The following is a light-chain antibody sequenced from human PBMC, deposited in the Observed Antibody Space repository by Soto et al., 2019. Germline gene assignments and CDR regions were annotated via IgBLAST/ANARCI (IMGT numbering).Light chain of an antibody. J-gene: IGKJ2*01. V-gene: IGKV1-5*03. CDR2: KAP. Sequence: DIQMTQSPSTLSASVGDRVTLTCRASQSVTDWLAWYQQKPGEAPKVLIYKAPNLESGVTSRFSGSGFGTEFTLTISSLQPDDSAVYYCHQYNTFPPYTFGQGTKLEI. CDR3: HQYNTFPPYT. CDR1: QSVTDW.